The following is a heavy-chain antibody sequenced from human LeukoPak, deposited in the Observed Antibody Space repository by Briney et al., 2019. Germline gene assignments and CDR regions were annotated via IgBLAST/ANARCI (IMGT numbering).Heavy chain of an antibody. Sequence: SVKVSCKASGGTFSSYAISWMRQAPGQGLEWMGGIIPIFGTANYAQKFQGRVTITADESTSTAYMELSSLRSEDTAVYYCAREGFHYYYYMDVWGKGTTVTVSS. J-gene: IGHJ6*03. CDR3: AREGFHYYYYMDV. V-gene: IGHV1-69*01. CDR1: GGTFSSYA. D-gene: IGHD3-10*01. CDR2: IIPIFGTA.